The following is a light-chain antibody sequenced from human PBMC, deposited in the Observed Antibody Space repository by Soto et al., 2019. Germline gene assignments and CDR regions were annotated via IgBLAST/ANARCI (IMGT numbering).Light chain of an antibody. CDR2: DVS. CDR1: SSDVGGYNS. CDR3: CSYAGSVVV. J-gene: IGLJ2*01. Sequence: QSVLTQPRSVSGSPGQSVTISCTGTSSDVGGYNSVSWYQQHPGKAPKLMIYDVSKRPSGVPDRFSGSKSGNTASLTISGLQAEDEADYYCCSYAGSVVVFGGGTKLTVL. V-gene: IGLV2-11*01.